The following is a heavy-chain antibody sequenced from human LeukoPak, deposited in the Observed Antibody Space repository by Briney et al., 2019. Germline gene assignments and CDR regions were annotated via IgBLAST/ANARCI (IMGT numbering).Heavy chain of an antibody. V-gene: IGHV4-39*01. D-gene: IGHD3-10*01. CDR2: IYYSGST. CDR1: GGSISSSSYY. J-gene: IGHJ5*02. Sequence: SETLSLTCTVSGGSISSSSYYWGWIRQPPGKGLEWIGSIYYSGSTYYNSSLKSRVTISVDTSKNQFSLKLSSVTAADTAVYYCARQSGVRGVIIPNWFDPWGQGTLVTVSS. CDR3: ARQSGVRGVIIPNWFDP.